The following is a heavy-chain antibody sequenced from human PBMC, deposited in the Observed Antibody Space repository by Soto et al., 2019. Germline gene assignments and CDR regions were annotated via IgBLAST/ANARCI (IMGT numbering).Heavy chain of an antibody. Sequence: SETLSLTCAVYGGSFSGYYWSWIRQPPGKGLEWIGEINHSGSTNYNPSLKSRVTISVDTSKNQFSLKLSSGTAADTAVYYCARRFTIFGVVIISWFDPWGQGTLVTVSS. CDR1: GGSFSGYY. CDR2: INHSGST. D-gene: IGHD3-3*01. J-gene: IGHJ5*02. V-gene: IGHV4-34*01. CDR3: ARRFTIFGVVIISWFDP.